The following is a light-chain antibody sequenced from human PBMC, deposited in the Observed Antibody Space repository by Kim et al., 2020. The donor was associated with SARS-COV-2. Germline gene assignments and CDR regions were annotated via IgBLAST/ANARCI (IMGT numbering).Light chain of an antibody. CDR1: NMGSKS. CDR2: YDS. V-gene: IGLV3-21*04. CDR3: QVWDTSSDHPGV. Sequence: PGKTDRITCGGNNMGSKSVQRYQQKPGQDPVLVIYYDSDRHSGIPERFSGSNSGNTATLTISRVEAGDEADYYCQVWDTSSDHPGVFGGGTQLTVL. J-gene: IGLJ2*01.